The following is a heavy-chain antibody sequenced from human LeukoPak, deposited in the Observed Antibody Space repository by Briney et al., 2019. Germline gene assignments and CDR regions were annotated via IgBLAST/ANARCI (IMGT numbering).Heavy chain of an antibody. CDR2: ISSSGSTI. CDR3: AREKEWEPALEY. Sequence: GGSLRLSCAASGFTFSSYEMNWVRQAPGKGLEGVSYISSSGSTIYYADSVKGRFTISRDNAKNSLYLQMNSLRAEDTAVYYCAREKEWEPALEYWGKGTLVTVSS. V-gene: IGHV3-48*03. D-gene: IGHD1-26*01. J-gene: IGHJ4*02. CDR1: GFTFSSYE.